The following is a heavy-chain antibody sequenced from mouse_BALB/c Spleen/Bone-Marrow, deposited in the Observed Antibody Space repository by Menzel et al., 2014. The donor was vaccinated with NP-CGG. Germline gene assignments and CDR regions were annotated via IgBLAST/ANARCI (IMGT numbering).Heavy chain of an antibody. J-gene: IGHJ3*01. CDR2: ISDGGSYT. D-gene: IGHD1-1*01. CDR3: ANYYGSTWFAY. V-gene: IGHV5-4*02. Sequence: EVHLVESGGGLEKPGGSLKLSCAASGFTFSDYYMYWVRQTPEKRLEWVATISDGGSYTYYPDSVKGRFTISRDNAKNNLYLQMSSLRSEDTAMYYCANYYGSTWFAYWGQGTLVTVSA. CDR1: GFTFSDYY.